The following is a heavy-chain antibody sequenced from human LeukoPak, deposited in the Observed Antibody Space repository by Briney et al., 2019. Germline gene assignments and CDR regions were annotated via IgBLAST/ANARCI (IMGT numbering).Heavy chain of an antibody. V-gene: IGHV3-48*04. CDR2: ISTSGSSI. Sequence: PGGSLRLSCTASGFTSSNYSINWVRQAPGKGLEWVSYISTSGSSIYYADSVKGRFTISRDNAKNSLYLQMNSLRADDTAVYYCARDEGQQFDYWGQGTLVTVSS. J-gene: IGHJ4*02. D-gene: IGHD6-13*01. CDR3: ARDEGQQFDY. CDR1: GFTSSNYS.